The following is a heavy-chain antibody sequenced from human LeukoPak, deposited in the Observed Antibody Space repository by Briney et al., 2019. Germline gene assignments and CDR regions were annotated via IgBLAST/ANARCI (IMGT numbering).Heavy chain of an antibody. V-gene: IGHV3-30*18. CDR2: ISYDGSNK. J-gene: IGHJ4*02. Sequence: GGSLRLSCAASGFTFSSYGMHWVRQAPGKGLEWVAVISYDGSNKYYADSVKGRFTISRDNSKNTLYLQMNSLRAEDTAVYYCAKVPRRFRIAAAGNDYFDYWGQGTLVTVSS. D-gene: IGHD6-13*01. CDR1: GFTFSSYG. CDR3: AKVPRRFRIAAAGNDYFDY.